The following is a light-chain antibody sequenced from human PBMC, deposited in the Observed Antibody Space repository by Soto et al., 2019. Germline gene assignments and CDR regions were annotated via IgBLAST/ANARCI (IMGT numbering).Light chain of an antibody. Sequence: QSFLTQPASVSGSPGQSITISCAGTSSDVGGYKFVSWYQQHPGKAPKLIIYEVSNRPSGFSSRFSGSKSGNTASLTISGLQAEDEADYYCGSYTGSIYVFGTGTKVTVL. J-gene: IGLJ1*01. CDR2: EVS. V-gene: IGLV2-14*01. CDR3: GSYTGSIYV. CDR1: SSDVGGYKF.